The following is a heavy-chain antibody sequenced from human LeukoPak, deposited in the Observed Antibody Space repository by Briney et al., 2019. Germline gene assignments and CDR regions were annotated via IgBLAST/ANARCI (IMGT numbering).Heavy chain of an antibody. J-gene: IGHJ6*04. V-gene: IGHV4-38-2*02. CDR1: GYSISSGYY. Sequence: KSSETLSLTCTVSGYSISSGYYWGWIRQPPGKGLEWIGSIYHSGSTYYNPSLKSRVTISVDTSKNQFSLKLSSVTAADTAVYYCAREGTRRGMDVWGKGTTVTVSS. CDR2: IYHSGST. CDR3: AREGTRRGMDV.